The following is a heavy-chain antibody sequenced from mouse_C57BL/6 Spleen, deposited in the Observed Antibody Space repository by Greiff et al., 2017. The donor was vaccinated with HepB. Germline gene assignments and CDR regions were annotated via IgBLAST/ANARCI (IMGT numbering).Heavy chain of an antibody. CDR2: IRNKANGYTT. CDR3: ASGGVYDGYDEGYAMDY. CDR1: GFTFTDYY. J-gene: IGHJ4*01. D-gene: IGHD2-2*01. Sequence: EVQLVESGGGLVQPGGSLSLSCAASGFTFTDYYMSWVRQPPGKALEWLGFIRNKANGYTTEYSASVKGRFTISRDNSQSILYLQMNALRAEDSATYYCASGGVYDGYDEGYAMDYWGQGTSVTVSS. V-gene: IGHV7-3*01.